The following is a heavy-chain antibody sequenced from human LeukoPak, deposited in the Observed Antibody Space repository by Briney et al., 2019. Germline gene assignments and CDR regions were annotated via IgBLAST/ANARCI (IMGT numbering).Heavy chain of an antibody. Sequence: ASVKVSCQASRYTFTKYFTQWVRQGPGQGLEWMGIINPSGGSTNYAQKFQGRVTMTRDTSTNTVYMELSSLRSEDTAVYYCARGPSITMVRGGQWYYYMDVWGKGTTVTISS. CDR1: RYTFTKYF. J-gene: IGHJ6*03. D-gene: IGHD3-10*01. CDR3: ARGPSITMVRGGQWYYYMDV. CDR2: INPSGGST. V-gene: IGHV1-46*01.